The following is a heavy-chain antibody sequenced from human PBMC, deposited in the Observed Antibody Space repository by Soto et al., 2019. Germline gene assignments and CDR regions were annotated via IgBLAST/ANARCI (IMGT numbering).Heavy chain of an antibody. D-gene: IGHD1-26*01. CDR1: GFDFTYYA. CDR2: MSSDGSKI. CDR3: AKDEGVGGTLGLFDY. V-gene: IGHV3-30*18. Sequence: QVPLVESGGGAVQPGESLRLSCVASGFDFTYYAMHWVRQAPGKGLESVAVMSSDGSKIHHTDSVKGRFTISRDNSKNPLYLQMNRLRKEDTAVCFCAKDEGVGGTLGLFDYWGQGTLVSVSS. J-gene: IGHJ4*02.